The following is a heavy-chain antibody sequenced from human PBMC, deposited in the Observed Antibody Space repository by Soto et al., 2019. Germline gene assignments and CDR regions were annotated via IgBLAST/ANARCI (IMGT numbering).Heavy chain of an antibody. CDR2: IYSGGST. Sequence: GGSLRLSCAASGFTVSSNYMSWVRQAPGKGLEWVSVIYSGGSTYYADSVKGRFTISRHNSKNTLYLQMSSLRAEDTAVYYCARVGGGYYYYMDVWGKGTTVTVSS. D-gene: IGHD3-16*01. CDR3: ARVGGGYYYYMDV. J-gene: IGHJ6*03. V-gene: IGHV3-53*04. CDR1: GFTVSSNY.